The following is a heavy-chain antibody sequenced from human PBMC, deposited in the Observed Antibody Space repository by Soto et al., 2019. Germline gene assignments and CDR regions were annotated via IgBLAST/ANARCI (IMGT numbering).Heavy chain of an antibody. V-gene: IGHV4-4*02. CDR2: IYHSGTT. CDR3: ARHIAVPRTRGFDY. J-gene: IGHJ4*02. CDR1: VGSIITTW. D-gene: IGHD6-19*01. Sequence: QVHLQESGPGLVKPSGTRSLTCPVSVGSIITTWGGWFRQPPGKGLEWIGEIYHSGTTNYNPSLRGRVTISVDKSNNQFSLNLNSVTAADSAIYYCARHIAVPRTRGFDYWGQGNLVTVSS.